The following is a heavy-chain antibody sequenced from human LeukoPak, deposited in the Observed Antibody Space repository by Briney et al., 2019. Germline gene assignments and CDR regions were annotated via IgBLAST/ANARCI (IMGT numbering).Heavy chain of an antibody. CDR1: GFTFDDYA. CDR3: AKSAAAGRYYYGMDV. J-gene: IGHJ6*02. Sequence: PGGSLRLSCAASGFTFDDYAMHWVRQAPGKGLEGFSGISWNSGSIGYADSVKGRFTISRDNAKNSLYLQMNSLRAEDTALYYCAKSAAAGRYYYGMDVWGQGTTVTVSS. D-gene: IGHD6-13*01. CDR2: ISWNSGSI. V-gene: IGHV3-9*01.